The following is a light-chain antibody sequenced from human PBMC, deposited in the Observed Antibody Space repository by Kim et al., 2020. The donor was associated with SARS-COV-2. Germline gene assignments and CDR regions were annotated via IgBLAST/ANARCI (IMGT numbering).Light chain of an antibody. Sequence: ALGQTVRLTCQGDSLRNYYATWYQQRPGQAPVLVLYGKYNRPSGIPDRFSGSASENTASLTITGAQADDEADYYCNSRDSSGDHVVFGGGTQLTVL. CDR1: SLRNYY. CDR3: NSRDSSGDHVV. CDR2: GKY. J-gene: IGLJ3*02. V-gene: IGLV3-19*01.